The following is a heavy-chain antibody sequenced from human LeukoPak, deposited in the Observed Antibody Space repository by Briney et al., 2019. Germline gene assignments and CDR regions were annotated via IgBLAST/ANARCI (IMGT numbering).Heavy chain of an antibody. CDR1: GFTFSSYW. J-gene: IGHJ4*02. V-gene: IGHV3-7*01. CDR2: IKQDGSEK. CDR3: ARGGAVAGTKYYFDY. D-gene: IGHD6-19*01. Sequence: GGSLRLSCAASGFTFSSYWMRWVRQAPGKGLEWVAKIKQDGSEKYYVDSVKGRFTISRDNAKNSLYLQMNSLRAEDTAVYYCARGGAVAGTKYYFDYWGQGTLVTVSS.